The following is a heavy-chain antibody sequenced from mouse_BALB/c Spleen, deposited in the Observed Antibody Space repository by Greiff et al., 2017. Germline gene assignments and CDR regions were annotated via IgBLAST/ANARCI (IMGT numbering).Heavy chain of an antibody. J-gene: IGHJ3*01. CDR1: GYTFTSYV. CDR2: INPYNDGT. Sequence: VQLQQSGPELVKPGASVKMSCKASGYTFTSYVMHWVKQKPGQGLEWIGYINPYNDGTKYNEKFKGKATLTSDKSSSTAYMELSSLTSEDSAVYYCARSYYRYDGSWFAYWGQGTLVTVSA. CDR3: ARSYYRYDGSWFAY. V-gene: IGHV1-14*01. D-gene: IGHD2-14*01.